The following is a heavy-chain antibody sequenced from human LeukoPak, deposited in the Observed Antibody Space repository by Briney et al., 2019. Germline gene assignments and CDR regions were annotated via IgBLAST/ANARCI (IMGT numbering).Heavy chain of an antibody. CDR2: IDPNSGDT. D-gene: IGHD3-16*01. Sequence: GASVKVSCKASGHSFNAYYIHWVRQAPGQGLQWMGRIDPNSGDTKYTQKFQGRVSMTRDTSISTAYMELSRLTSDDTAVYYCATFTAPRNAFDLWGQGTMVTVSS. CDR3: ATFTAPRNAFDL. CDR1: GHSFNAYY. V-gene: IGHV1-2*06. J-gene: IGHJ3*01.